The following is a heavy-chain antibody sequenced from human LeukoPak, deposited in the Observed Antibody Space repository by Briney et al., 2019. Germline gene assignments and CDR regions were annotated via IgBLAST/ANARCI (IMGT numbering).Heavy chain of an antibody. CDR2: IIPIFGTA. J-gene: IGHJ3*02. Sequence: SVKVSCKASGYTFTGYYMHWVRQAPGQGREWMGGIIPIFGTANYAQKFQGRVTITADESTSTAYMELSSLRSEDTAVYYCARDPYCGGDCFHTGDAFDIWGQGTMVTVSS. CDR3: ARDPYCGGDCFHTGDAFDI. D-gene: IGHD2-21*02. CDR1: GYTFTGYY. V-gene: IGHV1-69*13.